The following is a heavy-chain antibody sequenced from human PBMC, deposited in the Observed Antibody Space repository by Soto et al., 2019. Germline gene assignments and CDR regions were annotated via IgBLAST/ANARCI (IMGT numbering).Heavy chain of an antibody. CDR2: INPSGGST. CDR1: GYTFTIYY. D-gene: IGHD2-2*01. J-gene: IGHJ6*02. CDR3: ARDLVGYCSSTSCRTSFDYYGMDV. Sequence: ASVKVSCKASGYTFTIYYMHWVRQAPGQGLEWMGIINPSGGSTSYAQKFQGRVTMTRDTSTSTVYMELSSLRSEDTAVYYCARDLVGYCSSTSCRTSFDYYGMDVWG. V-gene: IGHV1-46*01.